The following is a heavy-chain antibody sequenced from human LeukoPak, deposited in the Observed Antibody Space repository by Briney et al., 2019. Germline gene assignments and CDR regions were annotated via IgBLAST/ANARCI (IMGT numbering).Heavy chain of an antibody. CDR2: INPSGGST. Sequence: ASVKVSCTASGYSFTGYFIHWVRQAPGQGLEWMGIINPSGGSTSYAQKFQGRVTMTRDTSTSTVYMELSSLRSEDTAVYYCARDDASRYFDLWGRGTLVTVSS. CDR3: ARDDASRYFDL. D-gene: IGHD6-6*01. V-gene: IGHV1-46*01. J-gene: IGHJ2*01. CDR1: GYSFTGYF.